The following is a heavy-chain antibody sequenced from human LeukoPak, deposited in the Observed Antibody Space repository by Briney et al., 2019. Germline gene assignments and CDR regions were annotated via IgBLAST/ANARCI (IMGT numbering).Heavy chain of an antibody. J-gene: IGHJ4*02. V-gene: IGHV4-59*08. D-gene: IGHD3-16*02. CDR1: GGSISSYY. CDR3: ARQSLEITFGGVIATAFDY. CDR2: IYYSGST. Sequence: PSETLSLTCTVSGGSISSYYWYWIRQAPGKGLEWIGYIYYSGSTNYNPSLKSRVTISVDTSKNQFSLKLSSVTAADTAVYYCARQSLEITFGGVIATAFDYWGQGTPVTVSS.